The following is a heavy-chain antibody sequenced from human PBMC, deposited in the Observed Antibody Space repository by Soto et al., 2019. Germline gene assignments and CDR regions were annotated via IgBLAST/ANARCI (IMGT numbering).Heavy chain of an antibody. D-gene: IGHD2-8*01. CDR2: INPKSGGT. J-gene: IGHJ6*02. CDR1: GYRFTDYH. CDR3: ARGDSTDCSNGVCSFFYNHDMDV. V-gene: IGHV1-2*04. Sequence: ASVKVSCKASGYRFTDYHIHWVRQAPGQGLEWLGRINPKSGGTSTAQRFQGWVTMTTDTSISTASMELTRLTSYDTAIYYCARGDSTDCSNGVCSFFYNHDMDVWGQGTTVTVSS.